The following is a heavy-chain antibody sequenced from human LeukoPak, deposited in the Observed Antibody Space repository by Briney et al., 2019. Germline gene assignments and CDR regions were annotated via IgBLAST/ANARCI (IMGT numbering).Heavy chain of an antibody. J-gene: IGHJ5*02. D-gene: IGHD3-9*01. CDR2: IYYSGST. CDR1: GGSISSYY. V-gene: IGHV4-59*08. CDR3: ARRVDVLTGYGWFDP. Sequence: SETLSLTCTVSGGSISSYYWSWIRQPPGKGLEWIGYIYYSGSTNYNPSLKSRVTISVDTSKNQFSLKLSSVTAADTAVYYCARRVDVLTGYGWFDPWGQGTLVTVSS.